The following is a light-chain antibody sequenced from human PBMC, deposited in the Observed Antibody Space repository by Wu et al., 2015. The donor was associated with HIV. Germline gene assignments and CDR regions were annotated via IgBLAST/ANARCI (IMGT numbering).Light chain of an antibody. CDR1: QAISSY. CDR2: AAS. CDR3: QRGIT. Sequence: DIQLTQSPSFLSASVGDRVTITCRASQAISSYLAWYQQKPGKAPNLLIYAASTLQSGVPSRFSGSGPETEFTLTINSLQPEDFATYFCQRGITFAQGTRLEIK. V-gene: IGKV1-9*01. J-gene: IGKJ5*01.